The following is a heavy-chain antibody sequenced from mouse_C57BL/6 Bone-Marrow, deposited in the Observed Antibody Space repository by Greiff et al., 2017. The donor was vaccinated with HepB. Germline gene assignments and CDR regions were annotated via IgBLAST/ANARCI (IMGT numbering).Heavy chain of an antibody. CDR2: IDPENGDT. J-gene: IGHJ1*03. CDR1: GFNIKDDY. Sequence: VQLQQSGAELVRPGASVKLSCTASGFNIKDDYMHWVKQRPEQGLEWIGWIDPENGDTEYASKFQGKATITADTSTNTAYLQLSSLTSEDTAVYYCATGDWYFEVWGTGTTVTVS. V-gene: IGHV14-4*01. CDR3: ATGDWYFEV.